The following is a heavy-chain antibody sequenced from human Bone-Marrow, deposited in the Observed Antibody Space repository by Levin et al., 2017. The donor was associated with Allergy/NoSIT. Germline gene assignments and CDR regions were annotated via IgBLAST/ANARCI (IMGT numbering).Heavy chain of an antibody. CDR2: IIPILGIA. J-gene: IGHJ5*02. Sequence: AASVKVSCKASGGTFSSYTISWVRQAPGQGLEWMGRIIPILGIANYAQKFQGRVTITADKSTSTAYMELSSLRSEDTAVYYCARDDGSLPRYSSSWDWFDPWGQGTLVTVSS. D-gene: IGHD6-13*01. V-gene: IGHV1-69*04. CDR1: GGTFSSYT. CDR3: ARDDGSLPRYSSSWDWFDP.